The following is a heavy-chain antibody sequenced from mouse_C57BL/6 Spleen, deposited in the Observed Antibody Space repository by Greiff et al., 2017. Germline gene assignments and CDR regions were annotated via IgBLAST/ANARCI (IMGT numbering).Heavy chain of an antibody. Sequence: VQLQQPGAELVKPGASVKLSCKASGYTFTSYWMHWVKQRPGQGLEWIGMIHPNSGSTNYNEKFKSKATLTVDKSSSTAYMQLSSLTSEDSAVYYCASSFYYGSSYWYFDVWGTGTTVTVSS. CDR2: IHPNSGST. J-gene: IGHJ1*03. V-gene: IGHV1-64*01. CDR1: GYTFTSYW. D-gene: IGHD1-1*01. CDR3: ASSFYYGSSYWYFDV.